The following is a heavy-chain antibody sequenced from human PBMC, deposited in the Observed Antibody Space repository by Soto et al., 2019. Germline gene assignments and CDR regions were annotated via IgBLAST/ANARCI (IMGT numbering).Heavy chain of an antibody. V-gene: IGHV3-7*01. CDR2: IKQDGSEK. CDR1: GFTFSSYW. CDR3: ARLPGPPSYSSSSDY. J-gene: IGHJ4*02. D-gene: IGHD6-6*01. Sequence: PGGSLSRSCAASGFTFSSYWMSWVRQAPGRWLEWVANIKQDGSEKYYVDSVKGRFTISRDNAKNSLYLQMNSLRAEDTAVYYCARLPGPPSYSSSSDYWGQGTLVTVPS.